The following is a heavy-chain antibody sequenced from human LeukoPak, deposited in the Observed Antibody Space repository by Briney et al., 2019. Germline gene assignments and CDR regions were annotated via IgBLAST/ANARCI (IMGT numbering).Heavy chain of an antibody. D-gene: IGHD5-18*01. CDR3: ARARYSAFFYYPMDV. CDR2: INHSGST. Sequence: PSDTLSLTCAVYGGSLSGYSWSWIRQPPGKGLEWIGEINHSGSTNYNPSLKSRVTMSVDTSKNQISLELSSVTAADTAVYYCARARYSAFFYYPMDVWGQGTTVTVSS. J-gene: IGHJ6*02. CDR1: GGSLSGYS. V-gene: IGHV4-34*01.